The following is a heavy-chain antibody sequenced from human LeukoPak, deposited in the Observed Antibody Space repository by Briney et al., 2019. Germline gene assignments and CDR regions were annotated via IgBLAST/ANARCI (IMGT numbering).Heavy chain of an antibody. D-gene: IGHD2-15*01. Sequence: SQTLSLTCALSGDTFSSNSAAWNWIRQSPSRGLEWLGSTYYRSKWYNDYAVSVKSRITINPDTSKNQFSLQLNSVTPEDTAVYYCARDGGSDGPNPTLYYYYYGMDVWGQGTTVTVSS. CDR1: GDTFSSNSAA. J-gene: IGHJ6*02. CDR3: ARDGGSDGPNPTLYYYYYGMDV. CDR2: TYYRSKWYN. V-gene: IGHV6-1*01.